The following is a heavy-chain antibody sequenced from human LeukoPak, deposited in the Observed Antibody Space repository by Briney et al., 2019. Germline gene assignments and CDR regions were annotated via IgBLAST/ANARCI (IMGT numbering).Heavy chain of an antibody. CDR3: ARDGIARYNWFDP. V-gene: IGHV4-39*07. CDR1: GGSINTSNYY. J-gene: IGHJ5*02. Sequence: PSETLSLTCTVSGGSINTSNYYWGWIRQPPGKGLEWIGRIYTSGSTNYNPSLKSRVTMSVDTSKNQFSLKLSSVTAADTAVYYCARDGIARYNWFDPWGQGTLVTVSS. CDR2: IYTSGST. D-gene: IGHD6-13*01.